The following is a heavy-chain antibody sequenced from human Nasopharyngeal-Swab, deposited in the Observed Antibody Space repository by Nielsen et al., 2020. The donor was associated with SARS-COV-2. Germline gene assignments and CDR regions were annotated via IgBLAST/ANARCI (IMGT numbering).Heavy chain of an antibody. Sequence: ASGKVSCKASGYTFTSYDINWVRQATGQGLEWMGWMNPNSGNTGYAQKFQGRVTMTRNTSISTAYMELSSLRSEDTAVYYCARGFIVATIFLYCYYMDVWGKGTTVTVSS. J-gene: IGHJ6*03. V-gene: IGHV1-8*01. D-gene: IGHD5-12*01. CDR2: MNPNSGNT. CDR3: ARGFIVATIFLYCYYMDV. CDR1: GYTFTSYD.